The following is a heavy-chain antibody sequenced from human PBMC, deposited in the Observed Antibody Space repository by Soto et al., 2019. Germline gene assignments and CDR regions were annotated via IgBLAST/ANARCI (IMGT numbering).Heavy chain of an antibody. CDR2: ISSGSTI. CDR1: GFTFSDYY. V-gene: IGHV3-11*01. Sequence: GGSLRLSCAASGFTFSDYYMSWIRQAPGKGLEWVSYISSGSTIYYADSVKGRFTISRDNAKNSLYLQMNSLRAEDTAVYYCATDGNYYDSSGYIGGAFDIWGQGTMVTVSS. CDR3: ATDGNYYDSSGYIGGAFDI. D-gene: IGHD3-22*01. J-gene: IGHJ3*02.